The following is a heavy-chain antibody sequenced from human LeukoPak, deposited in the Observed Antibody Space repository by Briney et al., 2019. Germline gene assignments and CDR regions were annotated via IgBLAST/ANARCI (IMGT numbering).Heavy chain of an antibody. Sequence: SGPTLVKPTQTLTLTCTFSGFSLSTSGVGVGWIRQPPGKALEWLALIYWDDDKRYSPSLKSRLTITKDTSKNQVVLIMTNMDPVDTATYYCARTTVTTAFHIWGQGTMVTVSS. J-gene: IGHJ3*02. CDR2: IYWDDDK. CDR1: GFSLSTSGVG. V-gene: IGHV2-5*02. CDR3: ARTTVTTAFHI. D-gene: IGHD4-17*01.